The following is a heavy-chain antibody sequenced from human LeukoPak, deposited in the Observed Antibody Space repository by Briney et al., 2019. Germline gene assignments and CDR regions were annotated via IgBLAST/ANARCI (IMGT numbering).Heavy chain of an antibody. J-gene: IGHJ2*01. CDR3: AKAAPNHWYFDL. D-gene: IGHD1-14*01. Sequence: PGGSLRLSCAASGFTFSSYGMHWVRQAPGKGLEWVAFIRYDGSNKYYADSVKGRFTISRDNSKNTLYLQMNSLRAEDTAVYYCAKAAPNHWYFDLWGRGTLVTVSS. CDR1: GFTFSSYG. V-gene: IGHV3-30*02. CDR2: IRYDGSNK.